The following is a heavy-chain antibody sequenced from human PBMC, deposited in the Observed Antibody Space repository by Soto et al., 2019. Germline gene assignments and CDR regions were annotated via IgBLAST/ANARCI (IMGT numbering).Heavy chain of an antibody. CDR1: GGSFSGHF. V-gene: IGHV4-34*02. J-gene: IGHJ4*02. CDR2: ISHNGAT. Sequence: QVQLQQWGAGLLKPSETLSLTCDVYGGSFSGHFWSWMRQSPGKGLEWIGEISHNGATNYNASLKNRVTLSQDTSKRHFSLSLTSVTAADQAIYFCARETYHYDSDAYKRTIVFDSWVQGTLVSVSS. D-gene: IGHD3-22*01. CDR3: ARETYHYDSDAYKRTIVFDS.